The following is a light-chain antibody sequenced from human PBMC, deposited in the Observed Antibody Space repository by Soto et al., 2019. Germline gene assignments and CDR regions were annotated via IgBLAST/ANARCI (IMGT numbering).Light chain of an antibody. J-gene: IGLJ1*01. CDR1: SSDVGDYNY. V-gene: IGLV2-14*01. CDR3: SSYTSSSTYV. CDR2: EVS. Sequence: QAVVTQPASVSGSPGQSITISCTGTSSDVGDYNYVSWYQQHPGKAPKLMICEVSDRPSGVSNRFSGSKSGNTASLTISGLQAEDEADYYCSSYTSSSTYVFGTGTKLTVL.